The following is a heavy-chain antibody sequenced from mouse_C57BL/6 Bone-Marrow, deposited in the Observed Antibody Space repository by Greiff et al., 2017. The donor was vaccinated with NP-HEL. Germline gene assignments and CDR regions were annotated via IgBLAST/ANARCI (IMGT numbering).Heavy chain of an antibody. CDR1: GYTFTSYG. J-gene: IGHJ2*01. CDR3: ARNPYYSIYFDY. V-gene: IGHV1-81*01. CDR2: IYPRSGNT. Sequence: VQLQQSGAELARPGASVKLSCKASGYTFTSYGISWVKQRTGQGLEWIGEIYPRSGNTYYNEKFKGKATLTADKSSSTAYMELRGLTSEGSAIYFCARNPYYSIYFDYWGQGTTLTVSS. D-gene: IGHD2-5*01.